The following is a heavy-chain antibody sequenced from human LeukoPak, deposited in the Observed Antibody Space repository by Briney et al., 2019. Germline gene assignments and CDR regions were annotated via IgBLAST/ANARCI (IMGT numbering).Heavy chain of an antibody. CDR3: AELGITMIGGV. D-gene: IGHD3-10*02. J-gene: IGHJ6*04. CDR1: GFTFSSYE. V-gene: IGHV3-48*03. CDR2: ISSSGSTI. Sequence: GGSLRLSCAASGFTFSSYEMNWVRQAPGKGLEWVSYISSSGSTIYYADSVKGRFTISRDDAKNSLYLQMNGLRAEDTAVYYCAELGITMIGGVWGKGTTVTISS.